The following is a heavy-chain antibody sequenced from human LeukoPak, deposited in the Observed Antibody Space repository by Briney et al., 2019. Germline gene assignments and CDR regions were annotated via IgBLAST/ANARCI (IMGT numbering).Heavy chain of an antibody. CDR1: GGSFSSGDYY. CDR2: IYHSGST. V-gene: IGHV4-30-4*01. D-gene: IGHD3-10*01. Sequence: SETLSLTCTVSGGSFSSGDYYWSWIRQPPGKGLEWIGSIYHSGSTYYNPSLKSRVTISVDTSKNQFSLKLSSVTAADTAVYYCAGRPDASGSYSLDYWGQGTLVTVSS. CDR3: AGRPDASGSYSLDY. J-gene: IGHJ4*02.